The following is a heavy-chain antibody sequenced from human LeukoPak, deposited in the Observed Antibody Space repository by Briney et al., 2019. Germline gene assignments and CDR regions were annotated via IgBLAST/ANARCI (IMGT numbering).Heavy chain of an antibody. CDR1: GYTLTELS. CDR3: ARDLTVVRSDAFDI. D-gene: IGHD2-21*01. CDR2: FDPEDGET. Sequence: ASVKVSCKVSGYTLTELSMHWVRQAPGKGLEWMGGFDPEDGETIYAQKFQGRVTMTTDTSTSTAYMELRSLRSDDTAVYYCARDLTVVRSDAFDIWGQGTMVTVSS. V-gene: IGHV1-24*01. J-gene: IGHJ3*02.